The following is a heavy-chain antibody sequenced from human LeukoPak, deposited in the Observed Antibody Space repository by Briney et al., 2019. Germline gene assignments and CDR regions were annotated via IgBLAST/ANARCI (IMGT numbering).Heavy chain of an antibody. Sequence: NTSETLSLTCTVSDDSIGTNSYYWIWLRQPPGKGLECIVTLHFSGTPYYSPSLNSRISISVDTSKKQFSLKLRCVTARDTAVYYCTRGGDPYKVGNFWGQGTVVTVSS. CDR1: DDSIGTNSYY. CDR2: LHFSGTP. J-gene: IGHJ4*02. V-gene: IGHV4-39*01. D-gene: IGHD2-21*01. CDR3: TRGGDPYKVGNF.